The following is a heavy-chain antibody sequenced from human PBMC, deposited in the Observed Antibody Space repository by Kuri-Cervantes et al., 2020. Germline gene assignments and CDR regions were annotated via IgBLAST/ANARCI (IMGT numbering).Heavy chain of an antibody. CDR3: AYRDY. D-gene: IGHD2-15*01. V-gene: IGHV4-59*12. CDR2: VYYSGST. J-gene: IGHJ4*02. Sequence: SETLSLTCTVSGDSISSYYWSWIRQPPGKGLEWIGYVYYSGSTDYNPSLKSRVTISIDTSKNQFSLKLSSVTAADTAVYYCAYRDYWGQGTLVTVSS. CDR1: GDSISSYY.